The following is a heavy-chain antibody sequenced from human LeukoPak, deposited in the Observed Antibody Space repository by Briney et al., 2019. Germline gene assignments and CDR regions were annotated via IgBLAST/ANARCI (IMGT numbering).Heavy chain of an antibody. Sequence: GGSLRLSCAAPGFTFSSYSMNWVRQAPGKGLEWVSSISSSSSYIYYADSVKGRFTISRDNAKNSLCLQMNSLRAEDTAVYYCARDRHKGQVHAFDIWGQGTMVTVSS. CDR1: GFTFSSYS. J-gene: IGHJ3*02. CDR2: ISSSSSYI. CDR3: ARDRHKGQVHAFDI. V-gene: IGHV3-21*01.